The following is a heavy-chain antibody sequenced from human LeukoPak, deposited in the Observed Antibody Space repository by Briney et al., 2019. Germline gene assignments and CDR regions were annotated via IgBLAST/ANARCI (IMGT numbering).Heavy chain of an antibody. D-gene: IGHD2-21*01. Sequence: PSETLSLTCTVSGGSISSYYWSWLRQPPGKGLEWIGYIYDSGSTNYNPSLKSRVTISVDTSKNQFSLKLSSVTAADTAVYYCARDRDKAFDIWGQGTMVTVSS. CDR3: ARDRDKAFDI. CDR1: GGSISSYY. V-gene: IGHV4-59*12. CDR2: IYDSGST. J-gene: IGHJ3*02.